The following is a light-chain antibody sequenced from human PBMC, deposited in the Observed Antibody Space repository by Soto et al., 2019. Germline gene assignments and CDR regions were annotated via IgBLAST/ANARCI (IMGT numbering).Light chain of an antibody. J-gene: IGLJ2*01. CDR3: SARDDSLGGVV. Sequence: QSVLTQPPSTSGTPGQRVTISCSGSSSNIGSNHVYWYQQFPGMAPKLLMYRSDQRPTGVPDRFSGSKSGTSASLAISGVRSDDEADYYCSARDDSLGGVVFGGGTKLTVL. V-gene: IGLV1-47*01. CDR2: RSD. CDR1: SSNIGSNH.